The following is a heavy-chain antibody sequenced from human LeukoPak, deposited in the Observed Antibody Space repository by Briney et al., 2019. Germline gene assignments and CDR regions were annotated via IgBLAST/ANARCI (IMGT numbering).Heavy chain of an antibody. CDR3: ARGGGSGRYGLPFDS. D-gene: IGHD6-13*01. J-gene: IGHJ4*02. Sequence: GGSLRLSCAASGFTFSSSAMSWVRQAPGKGLEWVSTISGSGGSTYYADSVKGRFTISRDNSKNTLYLQMNSLTDEDTGVYYCARGGGSGRYGLPFDSWGQGTLVTVSS. CDR2: ISGSGGST. V-gene: IGHV3-23*01. CDR1: GFTFSSSA.